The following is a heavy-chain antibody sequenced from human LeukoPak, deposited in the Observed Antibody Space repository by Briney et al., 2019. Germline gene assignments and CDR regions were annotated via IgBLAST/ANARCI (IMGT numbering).Heavy chain of an antibody. D-gene: IGHD1-26*01. CDR1: GGSISSGSYY. Sequence: PSETLSLTCTVSGGSISSGSYYWSWIRQPAGKGLEWIGRIYTSGGTNYNPSLNNGVTISVDTSKNHFSPKLSSVTAADTAMYYCARTPAGESDAFDIWGQGTMVTVSS. CDR2: IYTSGGT. V-gene: IGHV4-61*02. J-gene: IGHJ3*02. CDR3: ARTPAGESDAFDI.